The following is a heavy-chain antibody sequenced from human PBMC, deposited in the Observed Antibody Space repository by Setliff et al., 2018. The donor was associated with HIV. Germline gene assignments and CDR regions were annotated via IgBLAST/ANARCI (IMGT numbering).Heavy chain of an antibody. Sequence: GGSLRLSCAASGFTVSSYYMSWVRQAPGKGLEWVSTIYSDGNTYHADSVKGRFTLSRDDSENALFLQMNSLRPEDTAVYYCARLRPYNSALDYWGQGTLVTVSS. V-gene: IGHV3-66*02. CDR3: ARLRPYNSALDY. D-gene: IGHD3-10*01. J-gene: IGHJ4*02. CDR2: IYSDGNT. CDR1: GFTVSSYY.